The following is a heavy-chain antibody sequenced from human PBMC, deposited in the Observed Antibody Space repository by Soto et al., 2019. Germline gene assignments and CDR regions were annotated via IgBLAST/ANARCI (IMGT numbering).Heavy chain of an antibody. CDR1: GGSISSSSYY. V-gene: IGHV4-39*01. CDR3: ARHIGPGYGDYEAYYYYGMDV. D-gene: IGHD4-17*01. CDR2: IYYSGST. Sequence: PSETLSLTCTVSGGSISSSSYYWGWIRQPPGKGLEWIGSIYYSGSTYYNPSLKSRVTISVDTSKNQFSLKLSSVTAADTAVYYCARHIGPGYGDYEAYYYYGMDVWGQGATVTVSS. J-gene: IGHJ6*02.